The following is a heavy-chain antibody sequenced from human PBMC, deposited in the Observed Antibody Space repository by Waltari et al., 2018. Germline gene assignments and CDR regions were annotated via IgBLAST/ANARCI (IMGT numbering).Heavy chain of an antibody. V-gene: IGHV4-34*01. D-gene: IGHD5-18*01. CDR3: ASRRRLRGFDY. CDR1: GGSFSGYY. Sequence: QVQLQQWGAGLLKPSETLSLTCAVYGGSFSGYYWSWIRQPPGKGLEWIGEINHSGSTNYNPSRKGRVTISVDTSKNQFSLKLSSVTAADTAVYYCASRRRLRGFDYWGQGTLVTVSS. J-gene: IGHJ4*02. CDR2: INHSGST.